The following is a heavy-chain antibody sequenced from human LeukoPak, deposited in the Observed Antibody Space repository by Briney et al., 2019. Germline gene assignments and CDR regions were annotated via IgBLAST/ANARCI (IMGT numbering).Heavy chain of an antibody. Sequence: ASVKVCCKASGYTFTSYGISWVRQAPGQGLEWMGWISAYNGNTNYAQKLQGRVTMTTDTSTSTAYMELRSLRSDDTAVYYCARDFHSLNYCSGGSCYELGYWGQGTLVTVSS. CDR2: ISAYNGNT. CDR3: ARDFHSLNYCSGGSCYELGY. J-gene: IGHJ4*02. CDR1: GYTFTSYG. D-gene: IGHD2-15*01. V-gene: IGHV1-18*01.